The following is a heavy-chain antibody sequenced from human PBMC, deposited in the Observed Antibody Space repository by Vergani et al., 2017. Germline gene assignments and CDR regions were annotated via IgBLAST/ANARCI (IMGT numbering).Heavy chain of an antibody. CDR1: GGTFSSYA. Sequence: QVQLVQSGAEVKKPGSSVKVSCKASGGTFSSYAISWVRQAPGQGLEWMGGIIPIFGTANYAQKFQGRVTITADESTSTAYMELSSLRSEDTAVDYCASSYGDYDSYYYYYMDVWGKGTTVTVSS. V-gene: IGHV1-69*01. CDR3: ASSYGDYDSYYYYYMDV. CDR2: IIPIFGTA. J-gene: IGHJ6*03. D-gene: IGHD4-17*01.